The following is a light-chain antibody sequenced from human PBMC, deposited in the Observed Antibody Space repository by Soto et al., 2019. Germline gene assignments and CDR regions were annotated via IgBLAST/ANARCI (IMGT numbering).Light chain of an antibody. CDR1: TSNIGTNT. Sequence: QSVLTQPPSASGTPGQRVTISCSGSTSNIGTNTVNWYQHLPGTAPKLLIFNNNHRPSGVPDRFSGSKSGTSASLAISGLQSEDEADYYCAAWDDSLNAVVFGGGTQLTVL. CDR2: NNN. J-gene: IGLJ2*01. CDR3: AAWDDSLNAVV. V-gene: IGLV1-44*01.